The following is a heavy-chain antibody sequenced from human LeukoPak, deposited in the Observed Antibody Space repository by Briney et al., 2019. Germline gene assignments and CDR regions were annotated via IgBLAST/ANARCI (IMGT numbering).Heavy chain of an antibody. Sequence: PSETLSLTCTVSGGSISSNNYYWGWIRQPPGKGLEWIGTIYYSGSTYYNPSLKGRVTISVDTSKNQFSLKLSSVTAADTAVYYCARQGSGNYLSPVNYWGQGTLVTVSS. CDR2: IYYSGST. D-gene: IGHD1-26*01. CDR1: GGSISSNNYY. J-gene: IGHJ4*02. CDR3: ARQGSGNYLSPVNY. V-gene: IGHV4-39*01.